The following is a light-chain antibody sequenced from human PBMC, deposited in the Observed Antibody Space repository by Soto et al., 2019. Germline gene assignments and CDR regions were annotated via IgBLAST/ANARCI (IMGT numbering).Light chain of an antibody. J-gene: IGKJ1*01. V-gene: IGKV1-5*03. Sequence: DIQMTQSPSTLSASVGDRVTITCRASQSISSWLAWYQQKPGKAPKLLIYKASSLESGVPSRFSGSGSGTEFTLTISCLQPDDFATYYCQQYNTYSTFGQGTKVEI. CDR2: KAS. CDR3: QQYNTYST. CDR1: QSISSW.